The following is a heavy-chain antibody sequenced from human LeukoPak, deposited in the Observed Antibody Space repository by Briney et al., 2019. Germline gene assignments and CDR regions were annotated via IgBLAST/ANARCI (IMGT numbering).Heavy chain of an antibody. V-gene: IGHV3-53*01. CDR1: GFTVSSNS. CDR2: IYSGGNT. J-gene: IGHJ6*03. Sequence: GGSLRLSCTVSGFTVSSNSMSWVRQAPGKGLEWVSFIYSGGNTHYSDSVKGRFTISRDNSKNTLYLQMNSLRADDTAVYYCATLRGTMVRGVIIHYYMDVWGKGTTVTVSS. CDR3: ATLRGTMVRGVIIHYYMDV. D-gene: IGHD3-10*01.